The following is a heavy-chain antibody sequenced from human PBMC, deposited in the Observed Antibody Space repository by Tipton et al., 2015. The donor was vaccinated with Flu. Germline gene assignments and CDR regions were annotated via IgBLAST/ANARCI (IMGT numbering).Heavy chain of an antibody. V-gene: IGHV3-7*01. J-gene: IGHJ4*02. CDR3: ARTRGGYCTTTSCFADYFDF. CDR2: IKQGGGEK. D-gene: IGHD2-2*01. CDR1: GFTLSSYW. Sequence: SLRLSCAASGFTLSSYWMSWVRQAPGKGLEWVANIKQGGGEKYYVDSVKGRFTISRDNAKNSLYLQMNSLRAEDTAVYYCARTRGGYCTTTSCFADYFDFWGQGTLVTVSS.